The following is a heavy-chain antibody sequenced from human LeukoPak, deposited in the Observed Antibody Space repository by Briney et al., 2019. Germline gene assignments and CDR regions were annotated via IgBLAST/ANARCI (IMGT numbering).Heavy chain of an antibody. V-gene: IGHV1-69*13. CDR1: GGTFSSYA. CDR2: IIPIFGTA. CDR3: ARVPVAYCGGDCYSNWFDP. J-gene: IGHJ5*02. Sequence: SVKVSCKASGGTFSSYAISWVRQAPGQGLEWMGGIIPIFGTANYAQKFQGRVTITADESTSTAYMELSSLRSEDTAVYYCARVPVAYCGGDCYSNWFDPWGQGTLVTVSS. D-gene: IGHD2-21*02.